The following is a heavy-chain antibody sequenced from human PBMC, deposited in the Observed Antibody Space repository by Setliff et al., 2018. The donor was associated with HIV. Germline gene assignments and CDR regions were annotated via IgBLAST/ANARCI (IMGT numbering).Heavy chain of an antibody. J-gene: IGHJ4*02. D-gene: IGHD3-10*01. V-gene: IGHV4-30-2*06. CDR2: IYPSGRT. CDR1: GDSMSSGDYS. CDR3: VREGAGSGSYYLDF. Sequence: PSETLSLTCAVSGDSMSSGDYSWNWISQSPGKGLEWIGYIYPSGRTYYNPSLKNRVTMSIDRSKKQFSLNLSSVTAADTALYFCVREGAGSGSYYLDFWGQGILVTVS.